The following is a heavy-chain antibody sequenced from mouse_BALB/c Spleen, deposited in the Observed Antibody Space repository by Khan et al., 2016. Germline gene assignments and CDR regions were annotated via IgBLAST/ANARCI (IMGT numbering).Heavy chain of an antibody. D-gene: IGHD1-2*01. CDR2: ISFYSDNT. CDR1: GYKFTDYP. J-gene: IGHJ2*01. V-gene: IGHV1S137*01. CDR3: ARGGLRPFEY. Sequence: QFQLVPAGPELVRPGESVKISCKGSGYKFTDYPMHWVKQSHAKTLEWIGVISFYSDNTNYNQKFEGKATMTVDKSSSTAYMELARLTADDSAIYDCARGGLRPFEYWGQGTTLTVSS.